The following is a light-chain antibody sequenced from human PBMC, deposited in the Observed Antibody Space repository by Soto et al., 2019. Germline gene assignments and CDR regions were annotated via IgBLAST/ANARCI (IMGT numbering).Light chain of an antibody. J-gene: IGLJ2*01. CDR3: CSYAGSSTGVV. CDR2: EVS. V-gene: IGLV2-23*02. Sequence: QSALTQPASVSGSPGQSITISCTGTSSDVGSYNLVSWYQQDPGKAPKLMIYEVSKRPSGVSNRFSGSKSGNTASLTISGLQAEDEADYYCCSYAGSSTGVVFGGGTKLTVL. CDR1: SSDVGSYNL.